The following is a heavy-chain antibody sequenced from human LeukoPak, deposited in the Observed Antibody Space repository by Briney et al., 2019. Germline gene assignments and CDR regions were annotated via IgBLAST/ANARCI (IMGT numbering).Heavy chain of an antibody. CDR1: GFTFSSYG. J-gene: IGHJ6*03. V-gene: IGHV3-30*02. CDR2: IRYDGSNK. CDR3: AKEEPYYDILTGNPNYYYYMDV. D-gene: IGHD3-9*01. Sequence: PGGSLRLSCAASGFTFSSYGMHWVRQAPGKGLEWVAFIRYDGSNKYYADSVKGRFTISRDNSKNTLYLQMNSLRAEDTAVYYCAKEEPYYDILTGNPNYYYYMDVWGKGTTVTISS.